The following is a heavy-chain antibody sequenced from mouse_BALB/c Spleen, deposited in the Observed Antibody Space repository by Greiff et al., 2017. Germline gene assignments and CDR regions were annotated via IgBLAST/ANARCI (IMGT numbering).Heavy chain of an antibody. D-gene: IGHD2-2*01. CDR1: GYSITSDYA. V-gene: IGHV3-2*02. J-gene: IGHJ3*01. CDR3: ARRGYDETWFAY. CDR2: ISYSGST. Sequence: EVKLMESGPGLVKPSQSLSLTCTVTGYSITSDYAWNWIRQFPGNKLEWMGYISYSGSTSYNPSLKSRISITRDTSKNQFFLQLNSVTTEDTATYYCARRGYDETWFAYWGQGTLVTVSA.